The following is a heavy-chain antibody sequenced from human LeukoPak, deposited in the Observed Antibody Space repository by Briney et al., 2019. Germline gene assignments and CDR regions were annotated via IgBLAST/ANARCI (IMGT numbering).Heavy chain of an antibody. Sequence: ASVKVSCKASGYTFTSYDINWVRQATGQGLEWMGWMNPNSGNTGYAQKFQGRVTMTRNTSISTAYMELSSLRSEDTAVYYCATSIAAAGPTDFDYWGQGTLVTVSS. CDR2: MNPNSGNT. J-gene: IGHJ4*02. D-gene: IGHD6-13*01. CDR1: GYTFTSYD. CDR3: ATSIAAAGPTDFDY. V-gene: IGHV1-8*01.